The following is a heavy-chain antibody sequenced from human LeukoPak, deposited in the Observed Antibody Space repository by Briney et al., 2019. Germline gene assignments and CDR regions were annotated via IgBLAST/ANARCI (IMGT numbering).Heavy chain of an antibody. CDR2: IYSGGST. CDR1: RFTVSSNY. D-gene: IGHD2-8*01. CDR3: ARESLICAFDI. V-gene: IGHV3-66*01. J-gene: IGHJ3*02. Sequence: GGSLRLSCAASRFTVSSNYMSWVRQAPGKGLEWVSVIYSGGSTYYADSVKGRFTISRDNSKNTLYLQMNSLRAEDTAVYYCARESLICAFDIWGQGTMVTVSS.